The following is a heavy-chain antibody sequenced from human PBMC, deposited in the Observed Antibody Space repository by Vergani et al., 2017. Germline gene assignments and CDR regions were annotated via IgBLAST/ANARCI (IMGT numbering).Heavy chain of an antibody. Sequence: QVQLVQSGAEVKKPGSSVKVSCKASGGTFSSYAIGWVRQAPGQGLEWMGGIIPIFGTANYAQKFQGRVTITADESTSTAYMELSSLRSEDTAVYYCARGRDIAARMRDYYYYYYMDVWGKGTTVTVSS. J-gene: IGHJ6*03. CDR1: GGTFSSYA. V-gene: IGHV1-69*01. D-gene: IGHD6-6*01. CDR2: IIPIFGTA. CDR3: ARGRDIAARMRDYYYYYYMDV.